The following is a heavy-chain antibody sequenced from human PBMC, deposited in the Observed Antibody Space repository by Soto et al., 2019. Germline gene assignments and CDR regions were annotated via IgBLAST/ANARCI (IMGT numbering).Heavy chain of an antibody. V-gene: IGHV3-23*01. CDR3: AKGSYGTKRYYFDY. Sequence: EVQLLESGGGLVQPGGSLRLSCAASGFTFSSYAMSWVRQAPGKGLEWVSAISGSGGSTYYADSVKGRFTISRDNSKNPLYLQMNSMRAEDTAVYYCAKGSYGTKRYYFDYWGPGTLVTVSS. D-gene: IGHD5-18*01. CDR1: GFTFSSYA. CDR2: ISGSGGST. J-gene: IGHJ4*02.